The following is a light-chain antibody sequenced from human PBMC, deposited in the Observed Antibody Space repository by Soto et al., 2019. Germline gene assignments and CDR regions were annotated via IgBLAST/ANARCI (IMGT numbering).Light chain of an antibody. CDR3: AAWDDSLIGVV. CDR2: TNN. CDR1: SSNIGSNT. V-gene: IGLV1-44*01. J-gene: IGLJ2*01. Sequence: QSVLTQPPSASGTPGQRVTISCSGSSSNIGSNTVHWYQQLPGTAPKLLIYTNNQRPSGVTDRFSGSKSGTSASLAISGLQSEDEADYYCAAWDDSLIGVVFGGGTKLTVL.